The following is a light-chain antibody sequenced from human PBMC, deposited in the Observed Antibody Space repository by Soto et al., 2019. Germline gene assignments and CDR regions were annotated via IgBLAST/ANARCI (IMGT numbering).Light chain of an antibody. CDR1: QSVSDNY. Sequence: EIVLTQAPGTLSLSPGERATLSCRASQSVSDNYLAWYKQKPGQAPRLLIYGASSRATGIPDRFSGSGSGTDSTLTISRLEPEDFAVYYCQQYGSSPRTFGRGTKV. CDR3: QQYGSSPRT. CDR2: GAS. J-gene: IGKJ4*01. V-gene: IGKV3-20*01.